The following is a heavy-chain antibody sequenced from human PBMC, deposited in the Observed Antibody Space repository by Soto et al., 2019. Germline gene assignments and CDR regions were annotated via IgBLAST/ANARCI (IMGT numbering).Heavy chain of an antibody. Sequence: QVQLVESGGGVVQPGRSLRLSCAASGFTFSSYAMHWVRQAPGKGLEWVAVISYDGSNKYYADSVKGRFTISRDNSKNPVELEMNNLRAEEKAVYYCGRGRPYCGCDCYSWWVDPWGQGTLVTVSS. D-gene: IGHD2-21*02. CDR1: GFTFSSYA. J-gene: IGHJ5*02. CDR3: GRGRPYCGCDCYSWWVDP. V-gene: IGHV3-30-3*01. CDR2: ISYDGSNK.